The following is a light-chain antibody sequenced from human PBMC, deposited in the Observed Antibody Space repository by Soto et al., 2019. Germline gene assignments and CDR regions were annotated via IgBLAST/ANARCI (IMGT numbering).Light chain of an antibody. CDR2: DAS. CDR3: QQRVNWPLT. J-gene: IGKJ4*01. V-gene: IGKV3-11*01. CDR1: HSVSNY. Sequence: ETVLTQSPATLSLSPGERATLACRASHSVSNYLAWYQQKPGQAPRLLIYDASNRATGIPARFSGSGSGTDFTLTTSTLEPEDFAVYYCQQRVNWPLTFGGGTKMEI.